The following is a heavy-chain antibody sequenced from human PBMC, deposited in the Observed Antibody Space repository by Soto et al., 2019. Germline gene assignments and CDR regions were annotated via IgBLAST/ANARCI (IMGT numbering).Heavy chain of an antibody. CDR2: ISPYTGNT. D-gene: IGHD3-16*01. CDR1: GYIFVNYG. CDR3: VMVDNYVTPTPQDV. Sequence: QVQLVQSGDEVKKPGASVKVSCKASGYIFVNYGIAWVRQAPGQGLEWMGWISPYTGNTHSATKVQGRLTMTRDRATSTAYMDLGRLTSDDTAVYYCVMVDNYVTPTPQDVWGQGTTVTVSS. V-gene: IGHV1-18*01. J-gene: IGHJ6*02.